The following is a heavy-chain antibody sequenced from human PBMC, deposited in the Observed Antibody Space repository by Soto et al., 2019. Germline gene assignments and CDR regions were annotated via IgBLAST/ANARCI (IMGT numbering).Heavy chain of an antibody. D-gene: IGHD6-6*01. CDR2: ISYDGSNK. Sequence: QVQLVESGGGVVQPGRSLRLSCAASGFTFSSYAMHWVRQAPGKGLEWVAVISYDGSNKYYADSVKGRFTISRDNSKNTLYLQMNRLRAEDTAVYYCARGTIAARRVDDPLSIDYWGQGTLVTVSS. V-gene: IGHV3-30-3*01. CDR1: GFTFSSYA. CDR3: ARGTIAARRVDDPLSIDY. J-gene: IGHJ4*02.